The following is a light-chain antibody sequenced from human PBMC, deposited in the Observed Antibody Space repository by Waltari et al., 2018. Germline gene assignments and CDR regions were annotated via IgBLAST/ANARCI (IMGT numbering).Light chain of an antibody. CDR1: QSITSL. CDR3: QQTYSHPPT. CDR2: AAT. J-gene: IGKJ1*01. V-gene: IGKV1-39*01. Sequence: DIQMTQSPSSLSGSVGDRVTITCRASQSITSLLNWYRQRPGKAPELLIYAATDLHLEGGVPSRFSGSGSGSLFTLTISGLQPDDCATYYCQQTYSHPPTFGQGTRVDI.